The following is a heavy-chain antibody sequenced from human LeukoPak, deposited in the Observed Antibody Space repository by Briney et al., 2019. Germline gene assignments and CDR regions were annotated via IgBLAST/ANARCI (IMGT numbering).Heavy chain of an antibody. CDR2: INPNSGGT. D-gene: IGHD3-22*01. V-gene: IGHV1-2*02. CDR1: GYTFTGYY. J-gene: IGHJ3*02. CDR3: ARAMYYYDSSGYYFLDAFDI. Sequence: ASVKVSCKASGYTFTGYYMHWVGQAPGQGLEWMGWINPNSGGTNYAQKFQGRVTMTRDTSISTAYMELSRLRSDDTAVYDCARAMYYYDSSGYYFLDAFDIWGQGTMVTVSS.